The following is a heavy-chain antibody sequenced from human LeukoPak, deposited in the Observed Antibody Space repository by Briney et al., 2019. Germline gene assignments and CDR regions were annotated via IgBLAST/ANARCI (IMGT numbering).Heavy chain of an antibody. CDR3: AKDRVLLPHSTDAFDI. V-gene: IGHV3-23*01. Sequence: PGGSLRLSCAASGFTFSSYAMSWVRQAPGKGLEWVSAISGSGGSTYYADSVKGRFTISRDNSKNTLYLQMNSLRAEDTAVYYCAKDRVLLPHSTDAFDIWGQGTMVTVSS. D-gene: IGHD2/OR15-2a*01. CDR2: ISGSGGST. J-gene: IGHJ3*02. CDR1: GFTFSSYA.